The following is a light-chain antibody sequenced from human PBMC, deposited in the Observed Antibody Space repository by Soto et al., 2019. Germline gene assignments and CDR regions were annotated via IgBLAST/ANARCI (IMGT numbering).Light chain of an antibody. CDR1: QSVLYSSNKKNY. Sequence: DIVMTQSPDSLAVSLGERATINCKSSQSVLYSSNKKNYLAWYQQKPGQPPKLLIYWASTRESGIPDRFSGSGSGSEFTLTISSLQAEDVAVYYYQQYYNTPPYTFGQGTKLEIK. J-gene: IGKJ2*01. CDR3: QQYYNTPPYT. V-gene: IGKV4-1*01. CDR2: WAS.